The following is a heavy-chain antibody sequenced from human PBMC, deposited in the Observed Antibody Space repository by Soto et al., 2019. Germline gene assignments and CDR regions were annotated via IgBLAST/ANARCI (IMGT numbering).Heavy chain of an antibody. CDR3: VKDRRTEAYGMEV. CDR2: ISDDGTRK. Sequence: QVQLVESGGGVVQPGRSLRLSCAASGFTFSSYGMHWVRQAPGKGLEWVAVISDDGTRKHYGDSVKGRFTISRDNSQNTLYLQMNSLRDEDTGVYYCVKDRRTEAYGMEVWGQGTTVTVSS. D-gene: IGHD2-21*01. J-gene: IGHJ6*02. CDR1: GFTFSSYG. V-gene: IGHV3-30*18.